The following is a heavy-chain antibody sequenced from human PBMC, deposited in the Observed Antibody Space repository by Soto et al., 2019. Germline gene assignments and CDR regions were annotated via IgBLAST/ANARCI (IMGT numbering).Heavy chain of an antibody. Sequence: GGSLRLSCVASGSSSDPFTMHWVRELPGEGLEWVAGLSWDRSTVAYADSVQGRFTISRDHAKNSVDLLMDSLRPDDTALYFCAVSSPDIVVLPSSIYFTSWGPGTQVTVSS. CDR2: LSWDRSTV. D-gene: IGHD2-15*01. CDR1: GSSSDPFT. V-gene: IGHV3-9*02. J-gene: IGHJ4*02. CDR3: AVSSPDIVVLPSSIYFTS.